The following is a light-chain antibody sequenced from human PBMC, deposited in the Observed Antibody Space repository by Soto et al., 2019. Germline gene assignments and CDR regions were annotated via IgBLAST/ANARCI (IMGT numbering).Light chain of an antibody. V-gene: IGLV2-11*01. CDR2: DVS. CDR3: CSYAGSYTL. J-gene: IGLJ2*01. CDR1: SSDVGGYNY. Sequence: QSALTQPRSVSGSPGQSVTISCTGNSSDVGGYNYVSWYQQHPGKAPKLMIYDVSKRPSGVPDRFSGSKSGNTASLTISGLQTDDEADYYCCSYAGSYTLFGGGTKLTVL.